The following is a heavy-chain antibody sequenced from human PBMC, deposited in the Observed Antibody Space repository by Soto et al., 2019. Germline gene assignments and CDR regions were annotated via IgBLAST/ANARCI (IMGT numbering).Heavy chain of an antibody. J-gene: IGHJ4*02. CDR3: ARARLDTPALDY. Sequence: QVQLVESGGGVVQPGRSLRLSCAASGFTFSSYAMHWVRQAPGKGLEWVAVISYDGSNKYYADSVKGRFTISRDNSQNTRYLQMNSLRAEDTAVYYCARARLDTPALDYWGQGTLVTVSS. CDR1: GFTFSSYA. V-gene: IGHV3-30-3*01. D-gene: IGHD2-2*01. CDR2: ISYDGSNK.